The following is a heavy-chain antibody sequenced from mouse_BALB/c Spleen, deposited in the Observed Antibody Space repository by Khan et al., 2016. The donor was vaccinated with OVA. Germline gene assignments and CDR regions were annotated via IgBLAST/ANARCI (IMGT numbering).Heavy chain of an antibody. CDR2: ISYSGNT. CDR3: ARKDYYDYDPFPY. J-gene: IGHJ3*01. D-gene: IGHD2-4*01. CDR1: GYSITSEYT. Sequence: EVQLQESGPGLVKPSQSLSLTCTVTGYSITSEYTWNWIRHFPGNKLEWMGFISYSGNTRYNPSLKSRISITRDPSKNQFFLQLNSVNSEDTATYYCARKDYYDYDPFPYWGQGTLVTVSA. V-gene: IGHV3-2*02.